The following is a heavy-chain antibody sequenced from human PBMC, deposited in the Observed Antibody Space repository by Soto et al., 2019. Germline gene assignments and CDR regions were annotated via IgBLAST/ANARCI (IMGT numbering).Heavy chain of an antibody. D-gene: IGHD6-6*01. Sequence: PGGSLRLSCAASGFTFSSYAMSWVRQAPGKGLEWVSAISGSGGSTYYADSVKGRFTISRDNSKNTLYLQMNSLRAEDTAVYYCSKSADSADLRNIAARPLVYWGQGTLVTVSS. J-gene: IGHJ4*02. V-gene: IGHV3-23*01. CDR2: ISGSGGST. CDR3: SKSADSADLRNIAARPLVY. CDR1: GFTFSSYA.